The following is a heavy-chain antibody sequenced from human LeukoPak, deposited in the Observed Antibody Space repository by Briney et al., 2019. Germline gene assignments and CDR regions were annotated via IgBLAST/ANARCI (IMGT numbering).Heavy chain of an antibody. CDR2: FDPEDGET. Sequence: ASVNVSCKVSGYTLTELSMHWVRQAPGKGLEWMGGFDPEDGETIYAQKFQGRVTMTEDTSTDTAYMELSSLRSEDTAVYYCATSTTVVTPGYYYYGMDVWGQGTTVTVSS. V-gene: IGHV1-24*01. D-gene: IGHD4-23*01. CDR3: ATSTTVVTPGYYYYGMDV. CDR1: GYTLTELS. J-gene: IGHJ6*02.